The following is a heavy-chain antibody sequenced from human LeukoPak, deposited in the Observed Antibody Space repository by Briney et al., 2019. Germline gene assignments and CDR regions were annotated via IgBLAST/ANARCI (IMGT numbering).Heavy chain of an antibody. V-gene: IGHV4-59*01. J-gene: IGHJ4*02. Sequence: SETLSLTCTVSGGSMSSYYWSWIRQPPGKGLEWIGNIYYSGSTNYNPSLKSRVTISVDTSKNQFSLKLNSVTAADTAVYYCARVKGSGTYSFDYWGQGTLVTVSS. CDR2: IYYSGST. CDR3: ARVKGSGTYSFDY. CDR1: GGSMSSYY. D-gene: IGHD3-10*01.